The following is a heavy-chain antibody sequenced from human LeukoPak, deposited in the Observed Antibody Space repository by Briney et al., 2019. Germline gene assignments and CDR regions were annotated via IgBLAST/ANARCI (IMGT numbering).Heavy chain of an antibody. CDR3: ARHNSGTNDY. Sequence: GESLKIPCKGSGYTFTNSWIAWVRQMPGEGLEWIGVINPGDSEIRYTPSFQGHVTISADKSTATAYLQWSSLTASDAAMYYCARHNSGTNDYWGQGTLVTVPS. J-gene: IGHJ4*02. D-gene: IGHD1-14*01. CDR1: GYTFTNSW. CDR2: INPGDSEI. V-gene: IGHV5-51*01.